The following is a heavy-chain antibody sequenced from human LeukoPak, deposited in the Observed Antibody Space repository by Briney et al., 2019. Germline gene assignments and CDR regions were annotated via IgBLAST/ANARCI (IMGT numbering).Heavy chain of an antibody. CDR3: AKGGVPVVSPAVN. Sequence: GGSLRLSCAASGFTFSDYYMSWIRQAPGQGLEWVSYISSSGSTIYYADSVKGRFTISRDNSKNMLYLQMNSLRAEDTAVYYCAKGGVPVVSPAVNWGQGTLVTVSS. CDR1: GFTFSDYY. D-gene: IGHD2-2*01. V-gene: IGHV3-11*04. J-gene: IGHJ4*02. CDR2: ISSSGSTI.